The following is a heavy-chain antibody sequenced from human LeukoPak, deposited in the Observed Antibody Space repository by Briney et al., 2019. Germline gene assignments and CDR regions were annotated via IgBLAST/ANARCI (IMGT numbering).Heavy chain of an antibody. V-gene: IGHV3-30-3*01. CDR2: ISYDGSNK. D-gene: IGHD6-19*01. CDR1: GFTFSSYA. CDR3: ARDYAAGIAVAGMVSEY. J-gene: IGHJ4*02. Sequence: GGSLRLSCAASGFTFSSYAMHWVRQAPGKGLEWVAVISYDGSNKYYADSVKGRFTISRDNSKNTLYLQMNSLRAEDTAVYYCARDYAAGIAVAGMVSEYWGQGTLVTVSS.